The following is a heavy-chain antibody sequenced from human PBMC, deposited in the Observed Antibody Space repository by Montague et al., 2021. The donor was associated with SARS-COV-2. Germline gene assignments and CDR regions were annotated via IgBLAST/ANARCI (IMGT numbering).Heavy chain of an antibody. V-gene: IGHV3-30-3*01. CDR1: GFTFSSYA. Sequence: SLRLSCAASGFTFSSYAMHWVRQAPGKGLEWVAVISYDGSNKYYADSVKGRFTNSRDNSKNTLYLQMNSLRAEDTAVYYCARAAQKQYVLLWFGELLHDAFDIWGQGTMVTVSS. CDR3: ARAAQKQYVLLWFGELLHDAFDI. CDR2: ISYDGSNK. J-gene: IGHJ3*02. D-gene: IGHD3-10*01.